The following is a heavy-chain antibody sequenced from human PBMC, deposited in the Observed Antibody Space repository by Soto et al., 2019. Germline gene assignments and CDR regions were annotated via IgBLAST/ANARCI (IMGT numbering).Heavy chain of an antibody. V-gene: IGHV3-23*01. Sequence: EVQLLESGGGLVQPGGSLRLSCAASGFTFSSYAMSWVRQAPGKGLEWVSAISGSGGRTYYADSVKGRFTISRDKSKNTLYLQMNSLRAEDTAVYYCAKAQGSGWYYDSYYGMDVWGQGTTVTVSS. CDR2: ISGSGGRT. J-gene: IGHJ6*02. CDR1: GFTFSSYA. D-gene: IGHD6-19*01. CDR3: AKAQGSGWYYDSYYGMDV.